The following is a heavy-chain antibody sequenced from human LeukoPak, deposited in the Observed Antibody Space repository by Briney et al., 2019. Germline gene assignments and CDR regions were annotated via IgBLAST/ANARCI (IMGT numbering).Heavy chain of an antibody. Sequence: PRGSLRLSRAASGFTVSSNYMSWVRQAPGKGLEWVSVIYSGGSTYYADSVKGRFTISRDNSKNTVYLQMYSLRVEDTAVYYCARGYTGDYWGQGTLVTVSS. CDR2: IYSGGST. CDR1: GFTVSSNY. V-gene: IGHV3-53*01. D-gene: IGHD2-2*02. CDR3: ARGYTGDY. J-gene: IGHJ4*02.